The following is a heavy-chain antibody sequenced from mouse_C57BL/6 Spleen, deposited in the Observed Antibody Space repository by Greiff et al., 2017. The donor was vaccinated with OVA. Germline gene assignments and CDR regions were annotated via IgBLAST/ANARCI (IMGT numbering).Heavy chain of an antibody. CDR3: AREGVYYGIAMDY. V-gene: IGHV1-80*01. D-gene: IGHD1-1*01. J-gene: IGHJ4*01. Sequence: VQLVESGAELVKPGASVKISCKASGYAFSSYWMNWVKQRPGKGLEWIGQIYPGDGDTNYNGKFKGKATLTADKSSSTAYMQLSSLTSEDSAVYFCAREGVYYGIAMDYWGQGTSVTVSS. CDR2: IYPGDGDT. CDR1: GYAFSSYW.